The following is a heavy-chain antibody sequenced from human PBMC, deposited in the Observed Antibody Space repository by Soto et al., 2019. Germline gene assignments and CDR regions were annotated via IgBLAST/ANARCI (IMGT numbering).Heavy chain of an antibody. CDR2: ITGSIGTT. CDR3: AKDTSSSPYYMDV. V-gene: IGHV3-23*01. CDR1: GFTFSNFA. Sequence: EVQVLESGGGSVQPGGSLRLSCAASGFTFSNFAMSWVRHAPGKGLEWVSEITGSIGTTYYADSVRGRFIISRDNSQNTLHLQMNSLRPEDTAVYYCAKDTSSSPYYMDVWGKGTTVTVSS. D-gene: IGHD2-2*01. J-gene: IGHJ6*03.